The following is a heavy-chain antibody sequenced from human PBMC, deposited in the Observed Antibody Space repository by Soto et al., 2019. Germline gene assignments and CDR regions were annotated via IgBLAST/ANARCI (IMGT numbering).Heavy chain of an antibody. V-gene: IGHV4-59*08. CDR3: ARHRALNWFDP. Sequence: SETLSLTCTVSGGSIRSYCWTWIRQPPGKGLEWIGYMYYSGSTSYNPSLNSRVTLSVDTSKNQFFLKLSFVTAADTAVYYCARHRALNWFDPWGQGTLVTVSS. J-gene: IGHJ5*02. CDR2: MYYSGST. CDR1: GGSIRSYC.